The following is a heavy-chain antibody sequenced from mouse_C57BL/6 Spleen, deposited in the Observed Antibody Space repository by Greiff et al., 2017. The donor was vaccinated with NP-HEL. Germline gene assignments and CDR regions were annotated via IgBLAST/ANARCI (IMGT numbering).Heavy chain of an antibody. CDR2: INPNSGTT. J-gene: IGHJ2*01. Sequence: VQLQQSGPELVKPGASVKISCKASGYSFTDYNMNWVKQSNGKSLEWIGVINPNSGTTSYNQKFKGKATLTVDQSSSTAYMQLNSLTSEDSAVYYCARLGTTVVAPYFDYWGQGTTLTVSS. D-gene: IGHD1-1*01. V-gene: IGHV1-39*01. CDR3: ARLGTTVVAPYFDY. CDR1: GYSFTDYN.